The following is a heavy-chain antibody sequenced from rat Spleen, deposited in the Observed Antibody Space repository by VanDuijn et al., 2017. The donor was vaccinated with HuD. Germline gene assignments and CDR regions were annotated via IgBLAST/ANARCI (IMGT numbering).Heavy chain of an antibody. D-gene: IGHD1-2*01. CDR2: ISYDGSST. CDR3: ARAASYVMDA. J-gene: IGHJ4*01. CDR1: GFTFSNYG. V-gene: IGHV5-29*01. Sequence: EVQLVESGGGLVQPGRSLKLSCAALGFTFSNYGMAWVRQAPTKGLEWVATISYDGSSTYYRDSVKGRFTISRDNAQNTLYLQMSKLGSEDTAIYYCARAASYVMDAWGQGASVTVSS.